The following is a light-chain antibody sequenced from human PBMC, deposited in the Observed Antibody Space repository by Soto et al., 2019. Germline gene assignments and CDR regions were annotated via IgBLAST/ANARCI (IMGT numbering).Light chain of an antibody. CDR1: KSVSNNY. J-gene: IGKJ5*01. V-gene: IGKV3-20*01. CDR2: GAS. Sequence: ELVLTQSPGTLSLSPGERAPLSCRASKSVSNNYLAWYQQKPGQAPRLLIYGASNRATGIPDRFSGSGSGTYFTLTIRRLEPEGFAVYYCKQYGSLITCGQGTRLEIK. CDR3: KQYGSLIT.